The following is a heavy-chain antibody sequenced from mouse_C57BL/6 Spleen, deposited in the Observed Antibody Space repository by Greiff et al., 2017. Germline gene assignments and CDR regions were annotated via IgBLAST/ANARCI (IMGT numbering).Heavy chain of an antibody. CDR3: ARSNYYDYDVGNYFDY. V-gene: IGHV1-22*01. D-gene: IGHD2-4*01. CDR2: INPNNGGT. J-gene: IGHJ2*01. Sequence: EVQRVESGPELVKPGASVKMSCKASGYTFTDYNMHWVKQSHGKSLEWIGYINPNNGGTSYNQKFKGKATLTVNKSSSTAYMELRSLTSEDSAVYYCARSNYYDYDVGNYFDYWGQGTTLTVSS. CDR1: GYTFTDYN.